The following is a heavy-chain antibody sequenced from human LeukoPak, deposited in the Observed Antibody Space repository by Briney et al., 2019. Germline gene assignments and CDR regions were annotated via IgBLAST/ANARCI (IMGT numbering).Heavy chain of an antibody. Sequence: PGGTLRLTCAVSGFTFSSYWMHWVRHPPEKGLVWVSRINSDGSSTSYADSVKGRFTISRDNAKITLYLQMSSLRAEDTALYYCGRVFGWVARAFDLWGQGTLVTVSS. CDR2: INSDGSST. J-gene: IGHJ3*01. V-gene: IGHV3-74*01. D-gene: IGHD3-16*01. CDR1: GFTFSSYW. CDR3: GRVFGWVARAFDL.